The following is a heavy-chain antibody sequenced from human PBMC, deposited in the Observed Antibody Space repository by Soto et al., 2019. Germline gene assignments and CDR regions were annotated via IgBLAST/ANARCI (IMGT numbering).Heavy chain of an antibody. CDR1: GFTFSSYG. V-gene: IGHV3-30*18. CDR3: AKDRGLVEKYYYDSSGYSEPFDY. J-gene: IGHJ4*02. Sequence: GGSLRLSCAASGFTFSSYGMHWVRQAPGKGLEWVAVISYDGSNKYYADSVKGRFTISRDNSKNTLYLQMNSLRAEDTAVYYCAKDRGLVEKYYYDSSGYSEPFDYWGQGTLVTVSS. D-gene: IGHD3-22*01. CDR2: ISYDGSNK.